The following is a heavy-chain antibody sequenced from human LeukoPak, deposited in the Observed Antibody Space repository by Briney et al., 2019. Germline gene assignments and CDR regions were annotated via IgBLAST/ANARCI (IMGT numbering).Heavy chain of an antibody. CDR1: GGSISSGGYY. D-gene: IGHD5-12*01. CDR2: IYYSGST. J-gene: IGHJ6*02. Sequence: SQTLSLTRTVSGGSISSGGYYWSWIRQHPGKGLEWIGYIYYSGSTYYNPSLKSRVTISVDTSKNQFSLKLSSVTAADTAVYYCARGAGYSGYDYYYGMDVWGQGTTVTVSS. CDR3: ARGAGYSGYDYYYGMDV. V-gene: IGHV4-31*03.